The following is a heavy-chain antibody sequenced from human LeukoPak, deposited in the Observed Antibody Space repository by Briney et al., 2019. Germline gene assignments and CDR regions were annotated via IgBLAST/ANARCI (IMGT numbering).Heavy chain of an antibody. CDR1: GLTFSTYW. D-gene: IGHD5-18*01. Sequence: PGGSLRLSCVASGLTFSTYWMHWVRQTPEKGLVWVSRINSDGNTTTYADSVKGRFTISRDNAKNTLYLQMNSLTAEDTAVYYCAPEGGNSYDYWGQGTLVTVSS. J-gene: IGHJ4*02. CDR2: INSDGNTT. V-gene: IGHV3-74*01. CDR3: APEGGNSYDY.